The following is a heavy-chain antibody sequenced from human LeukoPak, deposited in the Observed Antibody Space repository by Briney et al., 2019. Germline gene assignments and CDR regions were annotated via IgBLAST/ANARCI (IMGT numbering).Heavy chain of an antibody. Sequence: SETLSLTCTVSGGSISSSSYYWGWIRQPPGKGLEWTGSIYYSGSTYYNPSLKSRVTISVDTSKNQFSLKLSSVTAADTAVYYCARQSIGFWSGYYNVNWFDPWGQGTLVTVSS. J-gene: IGHJ5*02. CDR1: GGSISSSSYY. CDR3: ARQSIGFWSGYYNVNWFDP. V-gene: IGHV4-39*01. CDR2: IYYSGST. D-gene: IGHD3-3*01.